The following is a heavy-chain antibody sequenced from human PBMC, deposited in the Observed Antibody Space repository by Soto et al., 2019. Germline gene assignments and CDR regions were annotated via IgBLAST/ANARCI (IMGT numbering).Heavy chain of an antibody. V-gene: IGHV1-18*01. J-gene: IGHJ3*02. CDR2: ISAYNGNT. CDR3: AREVVATVGMDANAFDI. CDR1: GYTFTSYG. Sequence: QVQLVQSGAEVKKPGASVKVSCKASGYTFTSYGISWVRQAPGQGLEWMGWISAYNGNTNYAQKLQGRVTMTTDTSPSTDYRELRGLRCDAPVVYYCAREVVATVGMDANAFDIWGQGTMVTVSS. D-gene: IGHD2-21*01.